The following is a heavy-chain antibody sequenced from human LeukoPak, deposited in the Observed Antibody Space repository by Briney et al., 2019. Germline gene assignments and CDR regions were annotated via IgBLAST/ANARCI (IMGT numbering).Heavy chain of an antibody. V-gene: IGHV3-48*01. CDR1: GCTFSDYS. CDR2: ISIDRGNT. J-gene: IGHJ4*02. CDR3: ARDYKYAVDN. Sequence: PGGTLSLTCAAYGCTFSDYSMNWVRQAPGKGLEWISYISIDRGNTNYADSVKGGFTIAGAKAKNSLHLQMNGPTVDATVLYYAARDYKYAVDNWGPGALCTVSS. D-gene: IGHD5-24*01.